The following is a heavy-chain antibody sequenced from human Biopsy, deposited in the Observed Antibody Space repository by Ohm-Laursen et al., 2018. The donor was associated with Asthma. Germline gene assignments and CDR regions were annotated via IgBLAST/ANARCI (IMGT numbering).Heavy chain of an antibody. CDR1: EFSFSHYP. D-gene: IGHD3-3*02. J-gene: IGHJ1*01. Sequence: RLSCTASEFSFSHYPMHWVRQAPGKGLEWVANIKHDGTEKNHVDSLKGRFTISRDNAKNSLYLQMNSLRAEDTAVYYCARTFHFWSPYHAEHYQLWGQGTLVTVSS. CDR2: IKHDGTEK. V-gene: IGHV3-7*01. CDR3: ARTFHFWSPYHAEHYQL.